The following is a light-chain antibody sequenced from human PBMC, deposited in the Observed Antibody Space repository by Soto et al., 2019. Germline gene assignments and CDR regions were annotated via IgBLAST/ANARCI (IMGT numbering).Light chain of an antibody. Sequence: QSALTQPPSASGTPGQRVTISCSGSSSNIGSNTVNWYQQLPGTAPKLLIYSNNQRPSGVPDRFSGSKSGTSASLAISRVQSEDEADYYCAAWDDSLYACYVFGTGTKVTVL. J-gene: IGLJ1*01. CDR2: SNN. V-gene: IGLV1-44*01. CDR1: SSNIGSNT. CDR3: AAWDDSLYACYV.